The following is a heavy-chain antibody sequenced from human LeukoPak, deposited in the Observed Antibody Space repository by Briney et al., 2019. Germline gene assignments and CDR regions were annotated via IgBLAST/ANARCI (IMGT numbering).Heavy chain of an antibody. J-gene: IGHJ4*03. Sequence: GGSLRLSCAASGFSFSSTGTSWARHPPGKGLEWVSSISGSGGSTYYADSVKCRYPITRDNSKNTLYLQLYTLRTQDTAVYSCVKDFPHDGSGTYDYWGHRDLVTVSS. D-gene: IGHD3-10*01. V-gene: IGHV3-23*01. CDR3: VKDFPHDGSGTYDY. CDR1: GFSFSSTG. CDR2: ISGSGGST.